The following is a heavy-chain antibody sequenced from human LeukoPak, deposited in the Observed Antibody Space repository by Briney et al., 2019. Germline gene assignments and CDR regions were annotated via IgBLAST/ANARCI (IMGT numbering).Heavy chain of an antibody. CDR3: ARDLPPLDY. J-gene: IGHJ4*02. CDR1: GFTFRTFA. CDR2: TSFDESNR. Sequence: GGSLRLSCAASGFTFRTFAMHWVRQAPGKGLEWVALTSFDESNRGYADSVKGRFTISRDNSKNTLYLQMNSLTVEDTAAHYCARDLPPLDYWGQGTLVTVSS. V-gene: IGHV3-30-3*01.